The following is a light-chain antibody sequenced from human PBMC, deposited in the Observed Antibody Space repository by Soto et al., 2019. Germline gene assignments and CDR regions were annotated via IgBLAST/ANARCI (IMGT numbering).Light chain of an antibody. Sequence: EXXLTQSPATLSLSPGERATLSCRASQSVSSYLAWYQQKPGQAPRLLIYDASNRATGIPARFSGSGSGTDFTLTISSLEPEDFAVYYCQQGSNWPPGLTFGGGTKVEIK. J-gene: IGKJ4*01. V-gene: IGKV3-11*01. CDR3: QQGSNWPPGLT. CDR1: QSVSSY. CDR2: DAS.